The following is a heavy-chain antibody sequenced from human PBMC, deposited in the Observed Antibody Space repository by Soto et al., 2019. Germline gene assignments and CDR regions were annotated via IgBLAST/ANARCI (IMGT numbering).Heavy chain of an antibody. CDR1: GFTFSNAW. Sequence: GGSLRLSCAASGFTFSNAWMNWVRQAPGKGLEWVGRIKSKTDGGTTDYAAPMKGRFTISRDDSKNTLYLQMNSLKTEDTAVYYCTTCPPYYYDSSGYYYVYAFDIWGQGTMVTVS. CDR3: TTCPPYYYDSSGYYYVYAFDI. D-gene: IGHD3-22*01. J-gene: IGHJ3*02. V-gene: IGHV3-15*07. CDR2: IKSKTDGGTT.